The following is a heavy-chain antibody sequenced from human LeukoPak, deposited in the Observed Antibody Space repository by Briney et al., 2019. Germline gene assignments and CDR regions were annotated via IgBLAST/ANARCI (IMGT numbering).Heavy chain of an antibody. J-gene: IGHJ4*02. V-gene: IGHV3-49*03. CDR3: TRDGGGLYYDILTGYIDPFDY. D-gene: IGHD3-9*01. Sequence: GGPLRLSCAPSGFPFTSHWMSWLRQAPGRGLEWVGFIRSKAYGGTTEYAASVKGRFTISRDDSKSIAYLQMNSLKTEDTAVYYCTRDGGGLYYDILTGYIDPFDYWGQGTLVTVSS. CDR1: GFPFTSHW. CDR2: IRSKAYGGTT.